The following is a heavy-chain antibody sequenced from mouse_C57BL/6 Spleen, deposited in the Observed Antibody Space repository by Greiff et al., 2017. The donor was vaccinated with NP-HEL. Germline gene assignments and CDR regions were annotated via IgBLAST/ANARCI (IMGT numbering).Heavy chain of an antibody. CDR1: GYTFTEYT. Sequence: VQLQQSGAELVKPGASVKLSCKASGYTFTEYTIHWVKQRSGQGLEWIGWFYPGSGSIKYNEKFKDKATLTADKSSSTVYMELSRLTSEDSAVYFCARQRGYYGSSYKDAMDYWGKGTSVTVSS. J-gene: IGHJ4*01. CDR3: ARQRGYYGSSYKDAMDY. CDR2: FYPGSGSI. D-gene: IGHD1-1*01. V-gene: IGHV1-62-2*01.